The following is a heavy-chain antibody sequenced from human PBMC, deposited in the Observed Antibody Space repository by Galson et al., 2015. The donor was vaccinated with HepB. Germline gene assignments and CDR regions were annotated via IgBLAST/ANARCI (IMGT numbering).Heavy chain of an antibody. CDR3: ARDLTFRGYDNY. CDR1: GFTFSSYA. Sequence: SLRLSCAASGFTFSSYAMSWVRQAPGKGLEWVSAISGSGGSTYYADSVKGRFTISRDNSKNTLYLQMNSLRAEDTAVYYCARDLTFRGYDNYWGQGTLVTVSS. V-gene: IGHV3-23*01. CDR2: ISGSGGST. D-gene: IGHD3-9*01. J-gene: IGHJ4*02.